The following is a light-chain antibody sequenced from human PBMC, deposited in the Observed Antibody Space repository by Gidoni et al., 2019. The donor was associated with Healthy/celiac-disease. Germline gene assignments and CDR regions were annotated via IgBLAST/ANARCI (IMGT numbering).Light chain of an antibody. V-gene: IGLV1-40*01. CDR3: QSYDSSLSGV. Sequence: HSALTQPLSVSGAPAKRVTISCTGSSSNIGAGYDVHWYQQHPGTAPKLLIYVNSNRPSGVPDRFSGSKSGTSASLAITGLQAEDEADYYCQSYDSSLSGVFGGGTKLTVL. CDR2: VNS. CDR1: SSNIGAGYD. J-gene: IGLJ3*02.